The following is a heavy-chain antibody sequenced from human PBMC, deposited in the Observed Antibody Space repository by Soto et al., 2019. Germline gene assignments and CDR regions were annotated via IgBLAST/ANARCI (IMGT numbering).Heavy chain of an antibody. Sequence: GASVKVSCTTSGYTFINYGISWVRQAPGQGLEWMGWITPNSGGINYAQKFQGRVTMTRDTSISTVYMHLSRLRSDDTAVYYCARVGLLVGAWYFFDYWGQGTLVTVSS. CDR3: ARVGLLVGAWYFFDY. D-gene: IGHD1-26*01. J-gene: IGHJ4*02. CDR1: GYTFINYG. CDR2: ITPNSGGI. V-gene: IGHV1-2*02.